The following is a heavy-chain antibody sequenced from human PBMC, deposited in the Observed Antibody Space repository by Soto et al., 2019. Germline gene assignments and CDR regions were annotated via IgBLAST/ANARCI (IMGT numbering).Heavy chain of an antibody. CDR2: ISYDGSTK. Sequence: QVQRVESGGGVVQPWSSLRLSCAASGFTFSSYAMHWVRQAPGKGLERVAVISYDGSTKYYADSVKGRFTISGDDSKNTLYLQMNSLRAEHTAVYYCARDDVDVEMAPTGHLDYCGQGTLVTVSS. V-gene: IGHV3-30-3*01. CDR1: GFTFSSYA. J-gene: IGHJ4*02. D-gene: IGHD5-12*01. CDR3: ARDDVDVEMAPTGHLDY.